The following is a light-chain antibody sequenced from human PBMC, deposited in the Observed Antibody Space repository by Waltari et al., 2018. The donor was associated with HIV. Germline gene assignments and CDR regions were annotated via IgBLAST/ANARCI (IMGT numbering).Light chain of an antibody. CDR2: DVG. CDR1: SRDIGASNY. CDR3: CAYAGPTGLSEV. Sequence: QSALTQPASVSGSPGQSITISCTGTSRDIGASNYVSCYQQHPGKAPKLIIYDVGTRPSGVSDRFSGSKSGNTASLTISGLQSEDEADYHCCAYAGPTGLSEVFGGGTKLTVL. J-gene: IGLJ2*01. V-gene: IGLV2-23*02.